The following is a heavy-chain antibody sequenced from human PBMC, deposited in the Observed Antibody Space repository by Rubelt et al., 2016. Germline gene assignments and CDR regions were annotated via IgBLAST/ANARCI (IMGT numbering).Heavy chain of an antibody. CDR3: ARKSYGDTGYYFDY. Sequence: QVQLVQSGAEVKKPGSSVKVSCKASGGTFSSYAISWVRQAPGQGLEWMGGIIPIFGTANYEQKFQGRVTITADESTSTAYMELSSLRSEDTAVYYCARKSYGDTGYYFDYWGQGTLVTVSS. D-gene: IGHD4-17*01. V-gene: IGHV1-69*01. CDR2: IIPIFGTA. CDR1: GGTFSSYA. J-gene: IGHJ4*02.